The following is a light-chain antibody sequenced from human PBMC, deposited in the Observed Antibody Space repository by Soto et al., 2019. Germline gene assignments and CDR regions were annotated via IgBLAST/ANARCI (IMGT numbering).Light chain of an antibody. J-gene: IGKJ1*01. CDR2: WAS. CDR3: KQYYSTPGT. Sequence: DIVMTQSPDSLAVSLGERATINCKSSQSVLYSSNNKNYLAWYQQKPGQPPKLLIYWASTRESGVPDRFSGSGSGKDSTPPISSLQAKDGAVYYCKQYYSTPGTFGQGTKGKIK. V-gene: IGKV4-1*01. CDR1: QSVLYSSNNKNY.